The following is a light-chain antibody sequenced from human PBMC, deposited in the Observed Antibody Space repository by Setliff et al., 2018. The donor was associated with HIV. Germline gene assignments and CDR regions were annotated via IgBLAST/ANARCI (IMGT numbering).Light chain of an antibody. V-gene: IGKV1-39*01. Sequence: DIQLTQSPSSLFASVGDRATITCRASQTIYTYLNWYQLKPGQAPNLLVYGASSLQSGVPSRFSGSGSETDFSLTITRLQPEDLGTYYCQQSYNIPRTFGQGTKVDIK. CDR3: QQSYNIPRT. CDR2: GAS. J-gene: IGKJ1*01. CDR1: QTIYTY.